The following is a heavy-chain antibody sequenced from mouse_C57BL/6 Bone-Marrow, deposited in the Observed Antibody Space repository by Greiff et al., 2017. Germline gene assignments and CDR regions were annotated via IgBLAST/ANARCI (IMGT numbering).Heavy chain of an antibody. J-gene: IGHJ3*01. V-gene: IGHV3-6*01. CDR2: ISYDGSN. CDR1: GYSITSGYY. CDR3: AREGLLRRFAY. D-gene: IGHD2-3*01. Sequence: EVKLEESGPGLVKPSQSLSLTCSVTGYSITSGYYWNWIRQFPGNKLEWMGYISYDGSNNYNPSLKNRISITRDTSKNQFFLKLNSVTTEDTATYYCAREGLLRRFAYWGQGTLVTVSA.